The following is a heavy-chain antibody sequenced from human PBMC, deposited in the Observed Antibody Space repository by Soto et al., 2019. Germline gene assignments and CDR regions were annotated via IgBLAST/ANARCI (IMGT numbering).Heavy chain of an antibody. CDR3: ARDSVGCISTSCPYWGAFDI. V-gene: IGHV3-30-3*01. CDR2: ISYDGSNK. Sequence: QVQLVESGGGVVQPGRSLRLSCAASGFTFSSYAMHWVRQAPGKGLEWVAVISYDGSNKYYADSVKGRFTISRDNSKNTRYLQMNSLRAEDTAVYYCARDSVGCISTSCPYWGAFDIWGQGTMVTVSS. CDR1: GFTFSSYA. J-gene: IGHJ3*02. D-gene: IGHD2-2*01.